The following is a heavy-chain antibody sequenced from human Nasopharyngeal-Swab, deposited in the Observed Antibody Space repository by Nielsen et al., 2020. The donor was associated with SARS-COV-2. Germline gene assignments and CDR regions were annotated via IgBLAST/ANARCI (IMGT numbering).Heavy chain of an antibody. Sequence: GESLKISRVASGFNFDDYWMSWVRQAPGKGLEWVANIKQDGSEIFYLDSVKGRFTVSRDNAQKSVYLQMTALRAEDTAAYFCTRGDGRDVWGKGTTVTVS. D-gene: IGHD2-21*02. V-gene: IGHV3-7*03. CDR3: TRGDGRDV. CDR1: GFNFDDYW. CDR2: IKQDGSEI. J-gene: IGHJ6*03.